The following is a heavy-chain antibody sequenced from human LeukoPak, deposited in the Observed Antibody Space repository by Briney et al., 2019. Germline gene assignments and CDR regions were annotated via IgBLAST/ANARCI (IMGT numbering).Heavy chain of an antibody. D-gene: IGHD6-13*01. CDR3: ASGGQLVHPWSSSWFDP. J-gene: IGHJ5*02. V-gene: IGHV4-34*01. CDR1: GGSFSGYY. CDR2: INHSGST. Sequence: SETLSLTCAVYGGSFSGYYWSWIRQPPGKGLEWIGEINHSGSTNYNPSLKSRVTISVDTSKNQFSLKLSSVTAADTAVYYCASGGQLVHPWSSSWFDPWGQGTLVTVSS.